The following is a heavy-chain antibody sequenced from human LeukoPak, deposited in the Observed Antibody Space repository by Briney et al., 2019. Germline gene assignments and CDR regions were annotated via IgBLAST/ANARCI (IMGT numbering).Heavy chain of an antibody. V-gene: IGHV3-7*04. J-gene: IGHJ4*02. CDR1: VYMFSSCC. Sequence: GGSQRLSCAASVYMFSSCCMSWVRQAPENGLEWVANIKQHGSEKYYVDSVKGRFTISRDDAKNSLYLQMNSLRAEDTAVYYCARDGEPFDYWGPGSLVTVSS. D-gene: IGHD3-10*01. CDR2: IKQHGSEK. CDR3: ARDGEPFDY.